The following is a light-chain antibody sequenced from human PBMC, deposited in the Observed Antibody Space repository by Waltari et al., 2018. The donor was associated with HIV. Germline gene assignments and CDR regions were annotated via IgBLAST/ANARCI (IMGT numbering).Light chain of an antibody. CDR3: QSADTNYVL. V-gene: IGLV3-25*03. CDR2: TDT. Sequence: SFELTQPPSVSVSPGQTAKITCSADVLPKQYTYWFQFKPGQAPLLLIYTDTERPSGIPARFSGSSSGTTVTLTITGVQAEDEADYFCQSADTNYVLFGGGTKLTVL. CDR1: VLPKQY. J-gene: IGLJ2*01.